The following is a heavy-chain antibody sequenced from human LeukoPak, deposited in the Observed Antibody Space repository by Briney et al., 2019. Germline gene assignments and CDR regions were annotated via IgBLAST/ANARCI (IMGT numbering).Heavy chain of an antibody. CDR1: GYTFITYY. V-gene: IGHV1-46*01. CDR3: ARVRITIFGVVIINTGWFDP. CDR2: INPTGGHT. J-gene: IGHJ5*02. D-gene: IGHD3-3*01. Sequence: ASVKVSCKASGYTFITYYLHWVRQPPGLGLEWMGIINPTGGHTTYAQKFQGRVTVTLDTSTSTVYMDLSSLRSEDTAVYYCARVRITIFGVVIINTGWFDPWGQGTLVTVSS.